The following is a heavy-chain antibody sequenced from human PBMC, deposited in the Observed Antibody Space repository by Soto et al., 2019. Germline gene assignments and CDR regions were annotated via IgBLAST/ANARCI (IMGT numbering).Heavy chain of an antibody. CDR1: GYTFTSYG. CDR3: AREAPRITIFGVVTYYFDY. V-gene: IGHV1-18*01. J-gene: IGHJ4*02. D-gene: IGHD3-3*01. Sequence: VQLVQSGAEVKKPGASVKVSCKASGYTFTSYGISWVRQAPGQGLEWMGWISAYNGNTNNAQNLQGRVTMTTDTSTSTAYMELRSLRSDDTAVYYCAREAPRITIFGVVTYYFDYWGRGSLVTVSS. CDR2: ISAYNGNT.